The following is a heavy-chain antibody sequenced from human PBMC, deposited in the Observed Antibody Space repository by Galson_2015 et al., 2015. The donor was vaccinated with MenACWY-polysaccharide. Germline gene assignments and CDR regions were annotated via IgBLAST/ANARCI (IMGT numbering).Heavy chain of an antibody. V-gene: IGHV1-8*02. CDR3: TRIIARKHTFVDS. J-gene: IGHJ4*02. Sequence: SVKVSCKPSGYKFIRYYLHRFRPASVQGLEWLVLINPNSCTTRHAHRFQFTSATTRDTATTTASMELKMLRYADTAVYYCTRIIARKHTFVDSWGQGTLVSVS. CDR1: GYKFIRYY. CDR2: INPNSCTT. D-gene: IGHD2-21*01.